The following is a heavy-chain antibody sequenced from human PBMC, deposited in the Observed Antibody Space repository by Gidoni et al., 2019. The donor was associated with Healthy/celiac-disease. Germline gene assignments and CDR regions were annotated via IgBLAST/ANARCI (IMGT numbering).Heavy chain of an antibody. D-gene: IGHD3-22*01. CDR1: GFTFSSYA. Sequence: EVQLLESGGGLVQPGGSLRLSCAASGFTFSSYAISWVRQAPGKGLEWVSAISGSGGSTYYADSVKGRFTISRDNSKNTLYLQMNSLRAEDTAVYYCAKGGSGYYKTDYWGQGTLVTVSS. J-gene: IGHJ4*02. CDR2: ISGSGGST. V-gene: IGHV3-23*01. CDR3: AKGGSGYYKTDY.